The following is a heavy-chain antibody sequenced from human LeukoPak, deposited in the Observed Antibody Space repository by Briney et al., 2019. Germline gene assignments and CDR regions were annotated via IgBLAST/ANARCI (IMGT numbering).Heavy chain of an antibody. CDR1: GYTFTGCY. D-gene: IGHD3-22*01. V-gene: IGHV1-2*02. J-gene: IGHJ5*02. CDR3: ARAAGYYDSSGYRRANWFDP. CDR2: INPNSGGT. Sequence: GASVKVSCKASGYTFTGCYMHWVRQAPGQGLEWMGWINPNSGGTNYAQKFQGRVTMTRDTSISTAYMELSRLRSDDTAVYYCARAAGYYDSSGYRRANWFDPWGQGTLVTVSS.